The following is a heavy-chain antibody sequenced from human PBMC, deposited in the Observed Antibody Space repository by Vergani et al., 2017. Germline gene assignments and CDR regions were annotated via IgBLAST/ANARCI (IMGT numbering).Heavy chain of an antibody. V-gene: IGHV4-59*01. CDR2: IYYSGST. J-gene: IGHJ5*02. CDR3: AKVITGTAYNWVDP. Sequence: QVQLQESRPGLVKPSETLSLTCTVSGGSISSYYWSWIRQPPGKGLEWIWYIYYSGSTNYNPSLKSRVTISVDTSKNQFSLKLSSVTAADTAVYYWAKVITGTAYNWVDPWGQGTLVTVSS. D-gene: IGHD1-14*01. CDR1: GGSISSYY.